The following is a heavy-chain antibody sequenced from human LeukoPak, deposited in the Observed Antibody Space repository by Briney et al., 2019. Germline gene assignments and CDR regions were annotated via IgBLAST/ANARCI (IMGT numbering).Heavy chain of an antibody. CDR3: GTGEQLVPYDAFDI. CDR1: GFTFSSYG. CDR2: ITGSGGRT. V-gene: IGHV3-23*01. D-gene: IGHD6-6*01. Sequence: PGGSLRLSCTASGFTFSSYGVGWVRQAPGKGLEWVSTITGSGGRTYYADSVKGRFTISRDNSKNTLYLQMNSLRAEDTAGYYCGTGEQLVPYDAFDIWGQGTMVTVSS. J-gene: IGHJ3*02.